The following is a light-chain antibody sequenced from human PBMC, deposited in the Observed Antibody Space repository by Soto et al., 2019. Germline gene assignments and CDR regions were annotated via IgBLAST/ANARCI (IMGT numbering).Light chain of an antibody. V-gene: IGLV2-14*01. CDR2: EVS. CDR3: NSYTNNNTFV. CDR1: SGDVGGYNY. J-gene: IGLJ1*01. Sequence: QCALTQPASVSGSPGQSITISCTGTSGDVGGYNYVSWFQQHPGKAPKLMIYEVSNRPSGVSNRFSGSRSGNTASLTISGLQSEDEAEYYCNSYTNNNTFVFGTGTKLTAL.